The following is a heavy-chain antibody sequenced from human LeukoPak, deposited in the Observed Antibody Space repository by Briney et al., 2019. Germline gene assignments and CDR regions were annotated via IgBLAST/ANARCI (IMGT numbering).Heavy chain of an antibody. D-gene: IGHD3-22*01. CDR2: IYYSGST. Sequence: SETLSLTCTVSGGSISSSSYYWGWIRQPPGKGLEWIGSIYYSGSTYYNPSLKSRVTISVDTSKNQFSLKLSSVTAADTAVYYCARGVSVKYYYDSSGYYEGGVNWGQGTLVTVSS. CDR3: ARGVSVKYYYDSSGYYEGGVN. CDR1: GGSISSSSYY. V-gene: IGHV4-39*07. J-gene: IGHJ4*02.